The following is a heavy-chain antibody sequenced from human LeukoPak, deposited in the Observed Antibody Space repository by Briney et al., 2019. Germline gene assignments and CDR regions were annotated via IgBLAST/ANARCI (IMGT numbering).Heavy chain of an antibody. V-gene: IGHV1-18*01. D-gene: IGHD1-26*01. CDR3: ARDRGSGSYLNYYYYYMDV. J-gene: IGHJ6*03. CDR2: ISAYNGNT. CDR1: GYTFTSYG. Sequence: RASVKVSCKASGYTFTSYGISWVRQAPGQGLEWMGWISAYNGNTNYAQKLQGRVTMTTDTSTSTAYMELRSLRSDDTAVYYCARDRGSGSYLNYYYYYMDVWGKGTTVTVSS.